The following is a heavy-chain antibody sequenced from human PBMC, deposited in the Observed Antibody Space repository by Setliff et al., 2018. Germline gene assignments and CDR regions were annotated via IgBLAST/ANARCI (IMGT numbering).Heavy chain of an antibody. D-gene: IGHD5-18*01. CDR1: GFTFSNYW. CDR2: LHGDGTAT. CDR3: ARGGRYSYDPLDY. J-gene: IGHJ4*02. V-gene: IGHV3-74*03. Sequence: GGSLRLSCVASGFTFSNYWMLWVRQGPGRELVWVSRLHGDGTATTYADSVRGRFTISRDNAKNTLYLQMNGLRAEDTAIYYCARGGRYSYDPLDYWGQGTLVTVSS.